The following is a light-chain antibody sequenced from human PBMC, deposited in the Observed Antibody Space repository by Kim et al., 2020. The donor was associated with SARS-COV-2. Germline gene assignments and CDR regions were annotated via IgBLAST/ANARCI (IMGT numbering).Light chain of an antibody. Sequence: DIQMTQSPFSLSASVGDRVTIACRASQSISNYLNWYQQKPGKAPNLLIYAASSLQGGVPSRFSGSGSGTDFTLTISSLQPEDFATYYCQQSHTAPSLTFGGGTKVDIK. CDR3: QQSHTAPSLT. CDR1: QSISNY. CDR2: AAS. V-gene: IGKV1-39*01. J-gene: IGKJ4*01.